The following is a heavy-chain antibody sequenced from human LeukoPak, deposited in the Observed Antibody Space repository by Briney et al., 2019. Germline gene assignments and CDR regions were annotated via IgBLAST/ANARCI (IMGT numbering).Heavy chain of an antibody. D-gene: IGHD6-13*01. CDR3: AKDLIPAADGTYFDY. CDR2: ISYDGSNK. Sequence: GGSLRLSCAASGFTFSSYAMHWVRQAPGKGLEWVAVISYDGSNKYYADSVKGRFTISRDNSKNTLYLQMNSLRAEDTAVYYCAKDLIPAADGTYFDYWGQGTLVTVSS. J-gene: IGHJ4*02. CDR1: GFTFSSYA. V-gene: IGHV3-30-3*02.